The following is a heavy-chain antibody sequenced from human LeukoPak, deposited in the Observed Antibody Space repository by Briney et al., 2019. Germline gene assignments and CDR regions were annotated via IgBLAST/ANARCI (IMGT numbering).Heavy chain of an antibody. J-gene: IGHJ4*02. CDR2: INHSGST. V-gene: IGHV4-34*01. D-gene: IGHD3-22*01. Sequence: KPSETLSLTCAVYGGSFSGYYWSWIRQPPGKGLEWIGEINHSGSTNYNPSLKSRVTISVDTSKNQFSLKLSSVTAADTAVYYCARGVHYYDSSGGYWGQGTLVTVSS. CDR3: ARGVHYYDSSGGY. CDR1: GGSFSGYY.